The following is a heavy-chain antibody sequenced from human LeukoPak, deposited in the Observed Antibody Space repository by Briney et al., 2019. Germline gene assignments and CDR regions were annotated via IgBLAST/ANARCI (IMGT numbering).Heavy chain of an antibody. CDR2: MNPNSGNT. V-gene: IGHV1-8*01. D-gene: IGHD3-22*01. CDR3: ARDPHYYDSSGYFT. J-gene: IGHJ4*02. CDR1: GYTFTSYD. Sequence: ASVKVSCKASGYTFTSYDINWVRQATGQGLEWMGWMNPNSGNTGYAQKFQGRVTMTRSTSISTAYMELSSLRSEDTAVYHCARDPHYYDSSGYFTWGQGTLVTVSS.